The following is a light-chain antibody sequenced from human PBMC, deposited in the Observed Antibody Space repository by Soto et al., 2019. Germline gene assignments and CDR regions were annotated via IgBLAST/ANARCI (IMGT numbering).Light chain of an antibody. J-gene: IGKJ1*01. CDR1: QSVDSSY. CDR2: GAS. V-gene: IGKV3-20*01. CDR3: QQYGSSGWT. Sequence: EIVLTQSPGTLSLSPGERATLSCRASQSVDSSYLAWYHQRPGQAPRLLIYGASSRATGIPDRFSGSGSGTDFTLTISRLEPEDFAVYYCQQYGSSGWTFGQGTKVDIK.